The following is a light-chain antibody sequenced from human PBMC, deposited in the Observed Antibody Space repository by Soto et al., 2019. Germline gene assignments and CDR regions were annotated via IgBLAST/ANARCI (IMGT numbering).Light chain of an antibody. CDR1: QSVSSSY. CDR2: DAS. CDR3: QQYGDSLPWT. V-gene: IGKV3-20*01. J-gene: IGKJ1*01. Sequence: EIVLTQSRGTLSLSPGERATLSCRASQSVSSSYLAWYQQKPGQAPRLLIYDASSRATGIPDRFSGSGSGTDFTLTISRLEPEDFAVYYCQQYGDSLPWTFGQGTKVDIK.